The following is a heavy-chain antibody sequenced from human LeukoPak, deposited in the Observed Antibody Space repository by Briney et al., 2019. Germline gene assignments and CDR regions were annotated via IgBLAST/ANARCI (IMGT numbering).Heavy chain of an antibody. CDR1: GFTFSSYS. D-gene: IGHD6-13*01. CDR3: ARGGPYSSSWYSPDPPSFWFDP. Sequence: GGSLRLSCAASGFTFSSYSMNWVRQAPGKGLEWASSISSSSSYIYYADSVKGRFTISRDNAKNSLYLQMNSLRAEDTAVYYCARGGPYSSSWYSPDPPSFWFDPWGQGTLVTVSS. J-gene: IGHJ5*02. CDR2: ISSSSSYI. V-gene: IGHV3-21*01.